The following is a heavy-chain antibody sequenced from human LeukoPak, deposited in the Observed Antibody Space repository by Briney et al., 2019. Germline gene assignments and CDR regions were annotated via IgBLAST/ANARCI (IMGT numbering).Heavy chain of an antibody. V-gene: IGHV3-7*01. Sequence: GGSLRLSCAASGFTFSSYWMSWVRQAPGKGLEWVATIKKDGSEQYYVDSMKGRLTISRDNAKNSVYLQIHNLRAEDTAVYYCARGVGSSPSYFDCWGQGTLVTVSS. CDR3: ARGVGSSPSYFDC. J-gene: IGHJ4*02. CDR2: IKKDGSEQ. CDR1: GFTFSSYW. D-gene: IGHD6-6*01.